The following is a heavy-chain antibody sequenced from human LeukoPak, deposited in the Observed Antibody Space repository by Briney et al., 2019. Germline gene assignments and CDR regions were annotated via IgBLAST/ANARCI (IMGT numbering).Heavy chain of an antibody. D-gene: IGHD6-13*01. CDR1: VFTFSRYA. J-gene: IGHJ5*02. CDR3: ARGLSSSFWFDP. Sequence: GGAVRLSCAASVFTFSRYAMHWVRQAPGKGLEYVSAISSNGGSTYYANSVKGRFTISRDNSKNTLYLQMGSLRAEDMAVYYCARGLSSSFWFDPWSQGTLVTVSS. CDR2: ISSNGGST. V-gene: IGHV3-64*01.